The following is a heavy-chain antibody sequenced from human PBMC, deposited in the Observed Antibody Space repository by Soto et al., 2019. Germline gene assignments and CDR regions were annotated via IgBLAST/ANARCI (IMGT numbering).Heavy chain of an antibody. CDR3: ARYEEPSEDNDGGACYI. Sequence: QVQLVQSGAEVKKPGASVKVSCKASGYTFTSYYMHWVRQAPAQGLGWMGIINPSGGSTSYAQKCQGRDTMTSDTYTSTVYMELSSLRSEDPTVYYCARYEEPSEDNDGGACYIWGEGKMVIVSS. CDR2: INPSGGST. V-gene: IGHV1-46*03. CDR1: GYTFTSYY. J-gene: IGHJ3*02. D-gene: IGHD3-16*01.